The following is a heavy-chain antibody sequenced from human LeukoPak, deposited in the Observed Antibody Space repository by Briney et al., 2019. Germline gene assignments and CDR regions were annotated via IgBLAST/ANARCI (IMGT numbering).Heavy chain of an antibody. Sequence: PGGSLRLSCAASGFTFSDSPMAWVRQAPGKGLQWISSVFGNGDTYYTDSVKGRFSISRDNSRNMVFLHMSSLRADDAATYHCAKYGSQRRPHYLDHWGQGALVTVSS. D-gene: IGHD3-10*01. CDR2: VFGNGDT. CDR1: GFTFSDSP. CDR3: AKYGSQRRPHYLDH. J-gene: IGHJ4*02. V-gene: IGHV3-23*01.